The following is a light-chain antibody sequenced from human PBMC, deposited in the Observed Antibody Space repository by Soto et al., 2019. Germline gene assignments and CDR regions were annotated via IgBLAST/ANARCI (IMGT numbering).Light chain of an antibody. J-gene: IGLJ7*01. CDR2: EGS. Sequence: QSVLTQPASVSGSPGQSITISCTGTSSDVGSYNLVSWYRQHPGKAPKLMIYEGSKRPSGVSNRFSGSKSGNTASLTISGLQAEDEADYYCCSYAGSKGTAVFGGGTQLTVL. CDR1: SSDVGSYNL. V-gene: IGLV2-23*01. CDR3: CSYAGSKGTAV.